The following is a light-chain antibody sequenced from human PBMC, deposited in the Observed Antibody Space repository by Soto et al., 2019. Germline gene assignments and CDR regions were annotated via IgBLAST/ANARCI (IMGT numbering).Light chain of an antibody. CDR1: QSVSSNY. J-gene: IGKJ2*01. V-gene: IGKV3-20*01. CDR2: GAS. CDR3: QQYGTSPYT. Sequence: EIVLTQSPGTLSLSPGERATLSCRASQSVSSNYLAWYQQQPGQAPRLLIYGASSRATGIPDRFSGRGSGADFTLTISRLEPEDVAVYYCQQYGTSPYTCGQGTKLEI.